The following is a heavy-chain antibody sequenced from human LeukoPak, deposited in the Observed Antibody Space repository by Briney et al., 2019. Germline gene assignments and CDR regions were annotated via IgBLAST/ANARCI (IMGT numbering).Heavy chain of an antibody. D-gene: IGHD3-10*01. CDR1: GGSISSGSYY. CDR3: ARLGITMVRGVITPRRFYYMDV. V-gene: IGHV4-61*02. J-gene: IGHJ6*03. Sequence: SETLSLTCTVSGGSISSGSYYWDWIRQPAGKGLEWIGRIYSSGSTNYNPSLKSRVTMSVDTSKNQFSLKLSSVTAADTAVYYCARLGITMVRGVITPRRFYYMDVWGKGTTVTVSS. CDR2: IYSSGST.